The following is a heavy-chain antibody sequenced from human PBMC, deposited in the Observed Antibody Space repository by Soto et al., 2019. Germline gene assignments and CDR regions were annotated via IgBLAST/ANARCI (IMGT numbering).Heavy chain of an antibody. D-gene: IGHD3-22*01. CDR2: ISAYNGNT. CDR1: GYTFTSYG. CDR3: ARGTYYYDSSGYLFDY. J-gene: IGHJ4*02. Sequence: RASVKVSCKASGYTFTSYGISWVRQAPGQGLEWMGWISAYNGNTNYAQKLQGRVTMTTDTSTSTAYMELRSLRSDDTAVYYCARGTYYYDSSGYLFDYWGQGTLVTVSS. V-gene: IGHV1-18*04.